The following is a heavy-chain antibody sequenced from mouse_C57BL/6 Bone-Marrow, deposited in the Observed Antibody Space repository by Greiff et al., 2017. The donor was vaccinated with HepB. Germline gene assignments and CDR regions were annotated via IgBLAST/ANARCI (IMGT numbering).Heavy chain of an antibody. D-gene: IGHD3-3*01. CDR2: INPNNGGT. CDR3: ARGGRDDY. V-gene: IGHV1-26*01. CDR1: GYTFTDYY. J-gene: IGHJ2*01. Sequence: EVQLQQSGPELVKPGASVKISCKASGYTFTDYYMNWVKQSHGKSLEWIGDINPNNGGTSYNQKFKGKATLTVEKSSSTAYMELRSLTSEDSAVYYCARGGRDDYWGQGTTLTVSS.